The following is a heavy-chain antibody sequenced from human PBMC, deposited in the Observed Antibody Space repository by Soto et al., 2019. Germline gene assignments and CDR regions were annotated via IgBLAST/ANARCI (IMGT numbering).Heavy chain of an antibody. D-gene: IGHD2-8*02. CDR3: ARGVLAAVTHSFAY. CDR2: ISTSGSTS. CDR1: GFTFSDYY. V-gene: IGHV3-11*01. J-gene: IGHJ4*02. Sequence: GGSLRLSCAASGFTFSDYYMSWIRQAPGKGLEWVSYISTSGSTSYYADSVKGRFTISRNNAKNSLFLQMNSLRADETVVYYCARGVLAAVTHSFAYWGLGTLVTVSS.